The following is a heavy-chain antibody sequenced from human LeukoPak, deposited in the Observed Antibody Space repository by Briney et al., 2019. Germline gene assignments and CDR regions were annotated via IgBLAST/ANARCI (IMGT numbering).Heavy chain of an antibody. D-gene: IGHD3-10*01. CDR2: INHSGST. CDR1: GGSFSGYY. V-gene: IGHV4-34*01. J-gene: IGHJ4*02. CDR3: ARGKSPGRYYYGSGSPQFDY. Sequence: PSETLSLTCAVYGGSFSGYYWSWIRQPPGKGLEWIGEINHSGSTNYNPSLKSRVTISVDTSKNQFSLKLSSVTAADTAVYYCARGKSPGRYYYGSGSPQFDYWGQGTLVTVSS.